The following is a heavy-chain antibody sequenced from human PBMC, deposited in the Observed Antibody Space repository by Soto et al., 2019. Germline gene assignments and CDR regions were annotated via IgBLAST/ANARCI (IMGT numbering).Heavy chain of an antibody. Sequence: SETLSLTCAVYGGSFSGCYWSWIRQPPGKGLEWIGEINHSGSTNYNPSLKSRVTISVDTSKNQFSLKLSSVTAADTAVYYCARGKPRITMVRGVLPYNWFDPWGQGTLVTVSS. CDR2: INHSGST. D-gene: IGHD3-10*01. J-gene: IGHJ5*02. CDR1: GGSFSGCY. CDR3: ARGKPRITMVRGVLPYNWFDP. V-gene: IGHV4-34*01.